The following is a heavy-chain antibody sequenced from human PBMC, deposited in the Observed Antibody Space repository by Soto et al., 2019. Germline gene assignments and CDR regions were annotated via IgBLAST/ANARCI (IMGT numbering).Heavy chain of an antibody. CDR2: IYHSGST. V-gene: IGHV4-30-2*01. D-gene: IGHD1-1*01. CDR3: ARGNCCASNFDY. Sequence: SETLSLTCAVSGGSISSGGYSWSWIRQPPGKGLEWIGYIYHSGSTYYNPSLKSRVTISVDRSKNQFSLKLSSVTAADTAVYYCARGNCCASNFDYWGQGTLVTVSS. CDR1: GGSISSGGYS. J-gene: IGHJ4*02.